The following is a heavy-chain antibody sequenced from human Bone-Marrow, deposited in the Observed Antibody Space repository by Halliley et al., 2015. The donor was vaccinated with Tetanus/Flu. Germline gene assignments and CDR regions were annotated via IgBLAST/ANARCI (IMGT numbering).Heavy chain of an antibody. CDR3: ARGVGYNWFDP. CDR2: IYYSGST. Sequence: TLSLTCTVSGGFIRSGGYYWSWIRQHPGKGLEWIGNIYYSGSTYYNPSLKSRVTISVDTSKNQFSLKLSSVTAADTAVYYCARGVGYNWFDPWGQGTLVTVSS. J-gene: IGHJ5*02. D-gene: IGHD1-26*01. CDR1: GGFIRSGGYY. V-gene: IGHV4-31*03.